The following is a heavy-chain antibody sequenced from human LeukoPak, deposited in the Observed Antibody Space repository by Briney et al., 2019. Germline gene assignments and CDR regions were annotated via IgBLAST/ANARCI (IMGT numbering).Heavy chain of an antibody. CDR1: GGSISSSSYY. D-gene: IGHD6-13*01. CDR2: IYYSGST. V-gene: IGHV4-39*07. J-gene: IGHJ3*02. CDR3: ARASIAAGNDAFDI. Sequence: SETLSLTCTVPGGSISSSSYYWGWIRQPPGKGLEWIGSIYYSGSTYYNPSLKSRVTISVDTSKNQFSLKLSSVTAADTAVYYCARASIAAGNDAFDIWGQGTMVTVSS.